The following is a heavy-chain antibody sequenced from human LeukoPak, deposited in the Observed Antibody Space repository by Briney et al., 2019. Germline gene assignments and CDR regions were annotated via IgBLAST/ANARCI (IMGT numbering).Heavy chain of an antibody. J-gene: IGHJ5*02. D-gene: IGHD4-17*01. CDR3: ARESDYGDHDGINWFDP. Sequence: ASVKVSCKASGYTFTSYAINWVRQAPGQGLEWMGGINTNTGNPTYVQGFTGRFVFSLDTSVSTAYLQISSLKAEDTAVYYCARESDYGDHDGINWFDPWGQGTLVTVSS. CDR1: GYTFTSYA. V-gene: IGHV7-4-1*02. CDR2: INTNTGNP.